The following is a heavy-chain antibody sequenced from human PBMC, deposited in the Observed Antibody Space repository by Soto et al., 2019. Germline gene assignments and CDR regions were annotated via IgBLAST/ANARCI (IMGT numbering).Heavy chain of an antibody. D-gene: IGHD3-10*01. Sequence: GGSLRLSCAASGFTFSIYWMSWVRQAPGKGLEWVADIKKDGSERYYVDSVKGRFTISRDNVKNSLNLQMNSLRAEDTAVYYCARDPRGEDAERGGYFAGYYHYGKDVWGQGATV. CDR3: ARDPRGEDAERGGYFAGYYHYGKDV. V-gene: IGHV3-7*01. J-gene: IGHJ6*02. CDR2: IKKDGSER. CDR1: GFTFSIYW.